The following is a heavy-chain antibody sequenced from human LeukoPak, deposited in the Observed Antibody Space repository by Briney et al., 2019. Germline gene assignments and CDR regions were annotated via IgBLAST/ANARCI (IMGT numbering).Heavy chain of an antibody. J-gene: IGHJ4*02. CDR3: ARGAGIAVAGKDLDY. CDR2: IKPKSGGT. V-gene: IGHV1-2*02. CDR1: GYTLTDYY. Sequence: ASVKVSCTASGYTLTDYYIHWVRQAPGQGLEWMGWIKPKSGGTNYSQKFRGRVTMTRDTSISTAYMELNRLTSDDTAVYFCARGAGIAVAGKDLDYWGQGTLITVSS. D-gene: IGHD6-19*01.